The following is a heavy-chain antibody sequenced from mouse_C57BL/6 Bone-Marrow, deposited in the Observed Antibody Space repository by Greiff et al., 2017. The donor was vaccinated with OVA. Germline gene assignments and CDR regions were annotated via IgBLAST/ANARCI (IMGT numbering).Heavy chain of an antibody. CDR1: GYTFTSYW. V-gene: IGHV1-53*01. Sequence: QVQLQQPGTELVKPGASVKLSCKASGYTFTSYWMHWVKQRPGQGLEWIGNINPSNGGTNYNEKFKSKATLTVDKSSSTAYMQLSSLTSEDSAVYYCARGEGYYYGNWYFDVWGTGTTVTVSS. D-gene: IGHD1-1*01. CDR3: ARGEGYYYGNWYFDV. J-gene: IGHJ1*03. CDR2: INPSNGGT.